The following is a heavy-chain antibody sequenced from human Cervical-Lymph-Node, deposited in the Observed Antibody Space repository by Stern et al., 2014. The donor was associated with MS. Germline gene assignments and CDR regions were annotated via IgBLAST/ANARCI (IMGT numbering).Heavy chain of an antibody. V-gene: IGHV4-34*01. CDR3: ARRRFARDSSSWFDY. J-gene: IGHJ4*02. D-gene: IGHD6-13*01. Sequence: QVQLQQWGAGLLKPSETLSLTCAVYGGSFSGYYWSWIRQPPGKGLEWIGEINHSGSTNYNPYLKSRSTISVDTSTKQFSLKLSSVTAADTAVYYCARRRFARDSSSWFDYWGQGTLVTVSS. CDR1: GGSFSGYY. CDR2: INHSGST.